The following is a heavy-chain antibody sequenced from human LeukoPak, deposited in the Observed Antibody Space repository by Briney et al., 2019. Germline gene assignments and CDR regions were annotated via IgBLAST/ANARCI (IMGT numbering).Heavy chain of an antibody. CDR2: INHDGSEQ. CDR1: GFSFTTHW. J-gene: IGHJ4*02. CDR3: AKGGTIFGVVIVDYFDY. Sequence: GGSLRLSCAASGFSFTTHWMTWVRQAPGKGLEWVANINHDGSEQYYVDSVKGRFTVSRDNAKNTLYLQMNSLRAEDTAVYYCAKGGTIFGVVIVDYFDYWGQGTLVTVSS. V-gene: IGHV3-7*03. D-gene: IGHD3-3*01.